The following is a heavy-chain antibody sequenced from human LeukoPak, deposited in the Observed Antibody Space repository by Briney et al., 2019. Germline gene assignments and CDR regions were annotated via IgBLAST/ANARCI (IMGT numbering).Heavy chain of an antibody. V-gene: IGHV1-2*02. CDR2: INPNDGDT. CDR1: GYTFTDYY. CDR3: ARANFLYCSSTTCLFDY. J-gene: IGHJ4*02. Sequence: ASVKVSCKASGYTFTDYYMHWVRQAPGQGFEWMGWINPNDGDTNYPQKFQGRVTMTRDTSISTAHMEVSRLRSDDTAVYYSARANFLYCSSTTCLFDYWGQGTLVTVSS. D-gene: IGHD2-2*01.